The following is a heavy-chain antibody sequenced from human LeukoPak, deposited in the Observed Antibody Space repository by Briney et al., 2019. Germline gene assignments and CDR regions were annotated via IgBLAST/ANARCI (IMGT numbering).Heavy chain of an antibody. V-gene: IGHV4-34*01. Sequence: SETLSLTCAVYGGSFSGYYWSWIRQPPGKGLEWIGEINHSGSTNYNPSLKSRVTISVDTSKNQLSLKLSSVTAADTAVYYCARGHSGYPNYYFDYWGQGTLVTVSS. D-gene: IGHD5-12*01. CDR3: ARGHSGYPNYYFDY. CDR2: INHSGST. CDR1: GGSFSGYY. J-gene: IGHJ4*02.